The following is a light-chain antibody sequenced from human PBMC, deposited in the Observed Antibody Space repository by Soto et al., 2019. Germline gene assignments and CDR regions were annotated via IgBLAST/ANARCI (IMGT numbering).Light chain of an antibody. V-gene: IGKV3-20*01. J-gene: IGKJ1*01. CDR3: QQYGSPGT. CDR2: GAS. Sequence: EIVLTRSPGTLSLSPGERATLSCRASQSVSSSYLAWYQQKPGQAPRVLIYGASSRATGIPDRFSGIGSGTDFTLTISRMEPEDFAVDYCQQYGSPGTFGQGTKVDIK. CDR1: QSVSSSY.